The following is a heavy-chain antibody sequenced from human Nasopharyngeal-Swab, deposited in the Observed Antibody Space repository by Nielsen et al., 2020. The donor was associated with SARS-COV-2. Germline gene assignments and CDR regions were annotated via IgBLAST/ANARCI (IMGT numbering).Heavy chain of an antibody. D-gene: IGHD6-13*01. CDR2: IYPGDSDT. CDR3: ARLRSSSWYDPGDFQH. Sequence: GESLKISCKGSGYSFTSYWIGWVRQMPGKGLEWMGIIYPGDSDTRYSPSFQGQVTISADKSISTAYLQWSSLEASDTAMYYCARLRSSSWYDPGDFQHWGQGTLVTVSS. J-gene: IGHJ1*01. CDR1: GYSFTSYW. V-gene: IGHV5-51*01.